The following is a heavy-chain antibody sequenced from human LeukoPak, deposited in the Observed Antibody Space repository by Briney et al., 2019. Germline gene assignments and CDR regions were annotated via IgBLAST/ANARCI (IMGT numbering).Heavy chain of an antibody. CDR1: GFSFNNYA. Sequence: GGSLRLSCAASGFSFNNYAMSWVRQAPGKGLEWVSIIIASSGSTFYADSVKGGFTISRDNSKNTLYLQMNSLRVEDTAVYYCAKGGYDYVEVAYFDFWGQGTLVTVSS. V-gene: IGHV3-23*01. CDR2: IIASSGST. D-gene: IGHD5-12*01. J-gene: IGHJ4*02. CDR3: AKGGYDYVEVAYFDF.